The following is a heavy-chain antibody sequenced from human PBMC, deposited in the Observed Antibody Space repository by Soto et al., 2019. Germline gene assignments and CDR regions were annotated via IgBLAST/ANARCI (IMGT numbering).Heavy chain of an antibody. Sequence: GGSLRLSCAASGFTFSSYAMSWVRQAPGKGLEWVSAISGSGGSTYYADSVKGRFTISRDNSKNTLYLQMNSLRVEDTAVYYCAKVPRYYDSSGPFDYWGQGTLVTVSS. CDR2: ISGSGGST. CDR1: GFTFSSYA. V-gene: IGHV3-23*01. CDR3: AKVPRYYDSSGPFDY. J-gene: IGHJ4*02. D-gene: IGHD3-22*01.